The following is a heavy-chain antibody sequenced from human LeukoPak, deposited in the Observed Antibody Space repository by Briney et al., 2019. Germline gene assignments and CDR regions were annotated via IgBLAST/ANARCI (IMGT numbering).Heavy chain of an antibody. CDR2: NSGSGGST. V-gene: IGHV3-23*01. CDR1: GFTFSSYA. Sequence: GGSLTLSCAASGFTFSSYAMTWVRQAPGQGLEWVSGNSGSGGSTYYADSAKGRFTISRDNSKNTLYLQMNSLRAEDTAVYYCAKVIVSVDTAIDYWGQGTLVTVSS. CDR3: AKVIVSVDTAIDY. D-gene: IGHD5-18*01. J-gene: IGHJ4*02.